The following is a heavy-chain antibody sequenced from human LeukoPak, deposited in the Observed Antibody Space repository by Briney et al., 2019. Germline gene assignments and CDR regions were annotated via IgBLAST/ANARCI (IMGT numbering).Heavy chain of an antibody. CDR1: GYTFTSYD. CDR2: MNPISGNT. CDR3: ARPDKRQQLDNYYYYGMDV. V-gene: IGHV1-8*01. J-gene: IGHJ6*02. Sequence: VASVKVSCKASGYTFTSYDISWVRQATGQGLEWMGWMNPISGNTGYAQKFQGRVTMTRSTSISTAYMELSSLRSEDTAVYYCARPDKRQQLDNYYYYGMDVWGQGTTVTVSS. D-gene: IGHD6-13*01.